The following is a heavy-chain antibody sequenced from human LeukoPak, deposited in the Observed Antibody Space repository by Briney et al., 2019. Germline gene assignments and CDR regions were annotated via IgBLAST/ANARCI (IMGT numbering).Heavy chain of an antibody. D-gene: IGHD2-21*01. CDR1: GFTFSSYS. Sequence: PGGSLRLSCAASGFTFSSYSMNWVRQAPGKGLEWVSSISSSSSYIYYADSVKGRFTISRDNAKNSLYLQMNSLRAEDTAVYYCAGDFAPSRGMDVWGQGTTVTVSS. CDR3: AGDFAPSRGMDV. V-gene: IGHV3-21*01. CDR2: ISSSSSYI. J-gene: IGHJ6*02.